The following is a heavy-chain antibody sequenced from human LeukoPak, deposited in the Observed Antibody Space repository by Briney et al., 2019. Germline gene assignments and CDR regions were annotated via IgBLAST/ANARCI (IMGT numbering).Heavy chain of an antibody. D-gene: IGHD1-14*01. J-gene: IGHJ4*02. V-gene: IGHV4-61*02. CDR1: GASISTDSYH. CDR3: ARARYNWNHVDY. Sequence: SQTLSLTCTVSGASISTDSYHWSWIRQPAGKGLEWIGRIYTSGDTNYNPSLKSRVTISVDTSKNQFSLNLGSVTAADTAVYYCARARYNWNHVDYWGQGTLVTVTS. CDR2: IYTSGDT.